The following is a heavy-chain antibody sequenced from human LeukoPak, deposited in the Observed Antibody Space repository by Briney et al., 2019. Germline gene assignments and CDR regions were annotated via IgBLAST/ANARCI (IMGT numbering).Heavy chain of an antibody. Sequence: SETLSLTCTVSGDSISSYYWSWIRQSRGKGLEWIGYIYYSGSTNYNPSLKSRVTISVDTSKNQFSLKLSSVTAADTAVYYCARQGSSGWAIFDYWGQGTLVTVSS. J-gene: IGHJ4*02. CDR2: IYYSGST. CDR3: ARQGSSGWAIFDY. CDR1: GDSISSYY. V-gene: IGHV4-59*08. D-gene: IGHD6-19*01.